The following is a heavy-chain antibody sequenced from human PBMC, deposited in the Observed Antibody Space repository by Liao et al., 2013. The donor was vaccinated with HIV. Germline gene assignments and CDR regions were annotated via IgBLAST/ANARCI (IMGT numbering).Heavy chain of an antibody. CDR2: INHSGST. Sequence: QVQLQQWGAGLLKPSETLSLTCAVYGGSFSGYYWSWIRQPPGKGLEWIGEINHSGSTNYNPSLKSRVTISVDTSKNQFSLKLSSVTAADTAVYYCARGDYYDSSGYLYYFDYWGQGTLVTVSS. CDR1: GGSFSGYY. D-gene: IGHD3-22*01. V-gene: IGHV4-34*01. CDR3: ARGDYYDSSGYLYYFDY. J-gene: IGHJ4*02.